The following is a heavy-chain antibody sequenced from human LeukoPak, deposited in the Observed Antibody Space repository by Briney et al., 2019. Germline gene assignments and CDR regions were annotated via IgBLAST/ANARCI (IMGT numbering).Heavy chain of an antibody. J-gene: IGHJ6*02. CDR2: MNPNSGNT. CDR1: GYTFTSYD. D-gene: IGHD5-12*01. V-gene: IGHV1-8*01. Sequence: ASVKVSCKASGYTFTSYDINWVRQATGQGLEWMGWMNPNSGNTGYAQKFQGRVTMTRNTSISTAYMELSSLRSEDTAVYYCARGSVFSGYDSDYYYYGMDVWGQGTTVTVSS. CDR3: ARGSVFSGYDSDYYYYGMDV.